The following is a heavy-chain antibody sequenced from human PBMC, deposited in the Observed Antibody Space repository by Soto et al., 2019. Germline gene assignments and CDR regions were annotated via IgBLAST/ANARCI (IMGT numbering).Heavy chain of an antibody. CDR3: ARVPYGGSYWREFDY. D-gene: IGHD1-26*01. CDR2: IGSSSTYT. J-gene: IGHJ4*02. CDR1: GFTFSDYY. Sequence: QVQLVESGGGLVKPGGSLRLSCAASGFTFSDYYMSWIRQAPGKGLEWLSYIGSSSTYTNYADSVKGRFTISRDNAKNSLYLQMNSLRADDTAVYYCARVPYGGSYWREFDYWGQGTLVTVSS. V-gene: IGHV3-11*06.